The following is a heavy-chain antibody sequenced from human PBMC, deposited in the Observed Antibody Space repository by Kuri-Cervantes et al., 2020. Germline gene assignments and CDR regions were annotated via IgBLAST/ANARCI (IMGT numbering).Heavy chain of an antibody. Sequence: ASVKVSCKASGYTFTSYGLSWVRQAPGQGLEWMGWINPNSGGTNYAQKFQGRVTMTRDTSISTAYMELSRLRSDDTAAYYCARDGLVGATMWAPDLFDYWGQGTLVTVSS. J-gene: IGHJ4*02. CDR1: GYTFTSYG. D-gene: IGHD1-26*01. CDR2: INPNSGGT. V-gene: IGHV1-2*02. CDR3: ARDGLVGATMWAPDLFDY.